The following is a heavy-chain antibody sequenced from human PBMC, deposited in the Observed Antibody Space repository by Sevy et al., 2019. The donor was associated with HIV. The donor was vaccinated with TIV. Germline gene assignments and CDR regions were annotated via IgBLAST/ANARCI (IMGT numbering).Heavy chain of an antibody. J-gene: IGHJ4*02. Sequence: GGSLRLSCAATGFTLSNYAMHWVRQAPGKGMEWVAIIWSDGAYQYHGDSVKGRFTISRDNSKNTLYLQMNNVRVEDTAVYYCARGGYYYDNAAYYALDSWGQGPLVTVSS. V-gene: IGHV3-33*01. CDR2: IWSDGAYQ. CDR1: GFTLSNYA. CDR3: ARGGYYYDNAAYYALDS. D-gene: IGHD3-22*01.